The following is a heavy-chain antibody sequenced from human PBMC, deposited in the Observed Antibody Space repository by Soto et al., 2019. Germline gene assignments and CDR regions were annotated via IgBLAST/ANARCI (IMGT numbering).Heavy chain of an antibody. CDR3: PTDLARVLLWFGDLGGILDY. D-gene: IGHD3-10*01. CDR1: GFTFSNAW. V-gene: IGHV3-15*01. J-gene: IGHJ4*02. Sequence: PGGSLRLSCAASGFTFSNAWMSWVRQAPGKXLEWIGRIKSKTDGGTTDYAAPVKGRFTISRDESKNTLYLQMNSLKTEDTAVYYCPTDLARVLLWFGDLGGILDYWGQGTLVTVSS. CDR2: IKSKTDGGTT.